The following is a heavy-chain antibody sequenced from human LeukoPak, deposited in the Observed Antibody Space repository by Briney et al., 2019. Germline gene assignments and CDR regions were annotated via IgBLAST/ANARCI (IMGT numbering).Heavy chain of an antibody. CDR1: GFTFSNFA. Sequence: GGSLRLSCAASGFTFSNFAMSWVRQAPGKGLEWVSAISGTGGNTFYTDSVTGRFTTSRDNAKNTLYMQINSLRAENTAVYYCAKTGGYYDTSDLYRPDVFDIWGQGTVVTVSS. CDR3: AKTGGYYDTSDLYRPDVFDI. D-gene: IGHD3-22*01. J-gene: IGHJ3*02. V-gene: IGHV3-23*01. CDR2: ISGTGGNT.